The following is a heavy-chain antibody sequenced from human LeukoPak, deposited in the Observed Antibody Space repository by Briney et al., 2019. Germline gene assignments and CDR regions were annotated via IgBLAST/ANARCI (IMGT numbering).Heavy chain of an antibody. CDR2: INPSGGST. D-gene: IGHD3-22*01. J-gene: IGHJ4*02. CDR3: AREGPQTGGYYYDSSGYPHLFDY. CDR1: GYTFTSYY. Sequence: GASVKVSCKASGYTFTSYYMHWVRQAPGQGLEWMGIINPSGGSTSYAQKFQGRVTMTRDMSTSTVYMELSSLRSEDTAVYYCAREGPQTGGYYYDSSGYPHLFDYWGQGTLVTVSS. V-gene: IGHV1-46*01.